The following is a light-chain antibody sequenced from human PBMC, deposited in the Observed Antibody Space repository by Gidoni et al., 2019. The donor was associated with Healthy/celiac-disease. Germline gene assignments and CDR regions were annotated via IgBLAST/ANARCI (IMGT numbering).Light chain of an antibody. V-gene: IGKV3-20*01. CDR2: GAS. Sequence: EIVLTQSPGTLSLSPGERATLSCRASQSVSSSYLAWYQQKPGQAPRLLIYGASSRATGIPDRVRGSGSGTDFTRTISRLEPEDFAVYYCQQYGSSPPITFGQGTRLESK. CDR3: QQYGSSPPIT. J-gene: IGKJ5*01. CDR1: QSVSSSY.